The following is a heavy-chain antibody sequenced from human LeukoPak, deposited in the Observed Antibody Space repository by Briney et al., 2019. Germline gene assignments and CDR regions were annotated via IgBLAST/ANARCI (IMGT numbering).Heavy chain of an antibody. V-gene: IGHV4-4*02. CDR3: ARMKRYDYVWGSYRLPARKDLDY. Sequence: PSETLSLTCAVSGGSISSSNWWSWVRQPPGKGLEWIGEIYHSGSTNYNPSLKSRVTISVDTSKNQFSLKLSSVTAADTAVYYCARMKRYDYVWGSYRLPARKDLDYWGQGTLVTVSS. D-gene: IGHD3-16*02. J-gene: IGHJ4*02. CDR1: GGSISSSNW. CDR2: IYHSGST.